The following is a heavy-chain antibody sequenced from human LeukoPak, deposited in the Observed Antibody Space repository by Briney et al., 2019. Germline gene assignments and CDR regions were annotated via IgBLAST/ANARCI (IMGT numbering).Heavy chain of an antibody. V-gene: IGHV1-69*13. CDR3: ARDTTLMRDYYDSSGYSDY. Sequence: SVKVSCKASGGTFSRFTISWVRQAPGQGFEWMGGITPIFGTANFAQKFQGRVSITADGSTSTAFMELSSLRSEDTAVYYCARDTTLMRDYYDSSGYSDYWGQGTLVTVSS. CDR2: ITPIFGTA. D-gene: IGHD3-22*01. J-gene: IGHJ4*02. CDR1: GGTFSRFT.